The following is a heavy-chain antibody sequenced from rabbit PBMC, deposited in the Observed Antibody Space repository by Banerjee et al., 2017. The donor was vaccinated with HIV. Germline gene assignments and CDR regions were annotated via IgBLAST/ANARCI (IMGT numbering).Heavy chain of an antibody. CDR2: IGTDSSGST. CDR1: GFDLSCYYF. V-gene: IGHV1S45*01. D-gene: IGHD4-1*01. CDR3: ARDLAGVTGWNFNL. Sequence: QEQLEESGGDLVKPEGSLTLTCKASGFDLSCYYFMCWVRQAPGKGLEWIGTIGTDSSGSTVYASWAKGRFTISKTSSTTVTLQMTSLTAADTATYFCARDLAGVTGWNFNLWGQGTLVTVS. J-gene: IGHJ4*01.